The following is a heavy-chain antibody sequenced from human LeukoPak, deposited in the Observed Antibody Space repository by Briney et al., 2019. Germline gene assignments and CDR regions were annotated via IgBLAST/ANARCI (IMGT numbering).Heavy chain of an antibody. D-gene: IGHD5-18*01. CDR2: IWYDGSNK. Sequence: SGRPLRLSCAASGFTFSTYAMHWVRQAPGKGLEWVAVIWYDGSNKYYADSVKGRFTISRDNSKNTLFLQMNSLRAEDTAVYYCARAQLEQLWLLFDYWGQGTLVTVSS. J-gene: IGHJ4*02. V-gene: IGHV3-33*01. CDR3: ARAQLEQLWLLFDY. CDR1: GFTFSTYA.